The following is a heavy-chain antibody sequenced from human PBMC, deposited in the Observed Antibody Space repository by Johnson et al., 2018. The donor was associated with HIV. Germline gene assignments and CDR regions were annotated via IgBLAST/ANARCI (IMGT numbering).Heavy chain of an antibody. D-gene: IGHD1-7*01. J-gene: IGHJ3*02. CDR1: GFTFTNYW. V-gene: IGHV3-7*05. CDR3: VRVELGAFDI. Sequence: VQLVESGGGLVQPGGSLRLSCAASGFTFTNYWMSWVRQVPGKGLEWMANINQDGSEKYYVGSLEGRFTISRDNAKNSLYLQMNSLKTEDTAVYYCVRVELGAFDIWGQGTMVTVSS. CDR2: INQDGSEK.